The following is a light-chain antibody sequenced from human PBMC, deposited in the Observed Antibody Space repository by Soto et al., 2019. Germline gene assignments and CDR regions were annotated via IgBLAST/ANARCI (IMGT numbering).Light chain of an antibody. V-gene: IGKV1-5*01. CDR1: QSITSW. CDR2: DAL. CDR3: QQYNSYCGYT. Sequence: DIQMTQSPSTMSASVRDRVTITGRASQSITSWLAWYQQKPGKAPKLLLYDALILESGVPSTLIGSGSGTECTLTIRSLQPADFATHSSQQYNSYCGYTTGHGTQLAIK. J-gene: IGKJ2*01.